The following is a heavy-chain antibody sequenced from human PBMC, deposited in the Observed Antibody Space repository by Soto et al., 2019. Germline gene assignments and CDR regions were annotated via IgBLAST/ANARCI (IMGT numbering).Heavy chain of an antibody. CDR3: ARDKGGSYYSGYFDY. J-gene: IGHJ4*02. D-gene: IGHD1-26*01. CDR2: IYSGGST. CDR1: GFTVSSNY. Sequence: EVQLVETGGGLIQPGGSLRLSCAASGFTVSSNYMSWVRQAPGKGLEWVSVIYSGGSTYYADSVKGRFTISRDNSKNTLYLQMNSLRAEDTAVYYCARDKGGSYYSGYFDYWGQGTLFTVSS. V-gene: IGHV3-53*02.